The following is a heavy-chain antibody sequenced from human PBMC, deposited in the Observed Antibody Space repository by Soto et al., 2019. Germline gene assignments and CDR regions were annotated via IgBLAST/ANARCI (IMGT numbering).Heavy chain of an antibody. CDR2: IKQDGSEK. D-gene: IGHD5-18*01. J-gene: IGHJ5*02. V-gene: IGHV3-7*01. CDR1: GFTFSSYW. CDR3: ARVDGYSYGDNWFEP. Sequence: PGGSLRLSCAASGFTFSSYWMSWVRRAPGKGLEWVANIKQDGSEKYYVDSVKGRFTISRDNAKNPLYLQMNSLRAEDTAVYYCARVDGYSYGDNWFEPWGQGTLVTVSS.